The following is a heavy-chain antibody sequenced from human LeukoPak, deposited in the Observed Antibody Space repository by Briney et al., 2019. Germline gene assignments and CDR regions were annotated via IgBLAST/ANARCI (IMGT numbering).Heavy chain of an antibody. CDR1: GGSFSGYY. D-gene: IGHD3-10*01. V-gene: IGHV4-34*01. Sequence: SETLSLTCAVYGGSFSGYYWSWIRQPPGKGLEWIGEINHSGSTNYNPSLKSRVTISVDTSKNQFSLKLSSVTAADTAVYYCARETVRGADYWGQGTLVTVSS. CDR2: INHSGST. CDR3: ARETVRGADY. J-gene: IGHJ4*02.